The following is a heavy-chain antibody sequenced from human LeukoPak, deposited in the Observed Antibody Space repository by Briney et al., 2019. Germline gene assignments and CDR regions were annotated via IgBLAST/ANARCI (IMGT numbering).Heavy chain of an antibody. J-gene: IGHJ4*02. D-gene: IGHD3-22*01. CDR1: GYTFTGYY. Sequence: ASVKVSCKASGYTFTGYYMYWVRQAPGQGLEWMGWINPNSGGTNYAQKFQGRVTMTRDTSISTAYMELSRLRSDDTAVYYCARAATPTGSGYYYWGQGTLVTVSS. CDR2: INPNSGGT. CDR3: ARAATPTGSGYYY. V-gene: IGHV1-2*02.